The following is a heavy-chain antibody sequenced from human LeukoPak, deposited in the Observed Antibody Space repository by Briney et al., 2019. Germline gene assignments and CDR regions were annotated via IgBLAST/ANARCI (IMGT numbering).Heavy chain of an antibody. Sequence: ASVKVSCKASGYSITSRGINWIRRAPGQGLEWMGWIGAYKGNTHYAQKLQGRVTMTKDTSTNTAYMELRNLRSDETAVYYCACVGLTSIEALGYYHMDVWGKGTTVTVSS. D-gene: IGHD6-6*01. CDR1: GYSITSRG. J-gene: IGHJ6*03. CDR2: IGAYKGNT. V-gene: IGHV1-18*01. CDR3: ACVGLTSIEALGYYHMDV.